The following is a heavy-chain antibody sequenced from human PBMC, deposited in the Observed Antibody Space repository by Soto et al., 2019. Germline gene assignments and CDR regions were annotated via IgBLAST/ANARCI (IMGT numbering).Heavy chain of an antibody. CDR2: ISGSGGST. CDR3: AKGGRITIFGVVTSFDY. V-gene: IGHV3-23*01. CDR1: GFTFSSYA. J-gene: IGHJ4*02. Sequence: EVQLLESGGGLVQPGGSLRLSCAASGFTFSSYAMSWVRQAPGKGLEWVSAISGSGGSTYYADSVKGRFTISRDNSTNTLYLQMNSLRAEDTAVYYCAKGGRITIFGVVTSFDYWGQGTLVTVSS. D-gene: IGHD3-3*01.